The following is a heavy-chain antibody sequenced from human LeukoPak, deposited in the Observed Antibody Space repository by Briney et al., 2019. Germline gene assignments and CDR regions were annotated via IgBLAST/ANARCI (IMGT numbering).Heavy chain of an antibody. CDR2: VSAGYIT. V-gene: IGHV3-23*01. J-gene: IGHJ3*02. CDR1: GFTFSSSS. Sequence: GGSLRLSSAASGFTFSSSSMSWVRQAPGKGLEWVSSVSAGYITYYADSVKGRFTISRDNSKNTLYLQMKSLRAEDTAIYYCAKGAGSSAFDIWGQGTMVTVSS. D-gene: IGHD6-13*01. CDR3: AKGAGSSAFDI.